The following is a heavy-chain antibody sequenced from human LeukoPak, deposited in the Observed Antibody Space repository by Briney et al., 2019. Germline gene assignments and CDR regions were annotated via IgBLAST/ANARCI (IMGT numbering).Heavy chain of an antibody. Sequence: SETLSLSCTVSGGSISISGYYWGWIRQPPGKGLEWIGYIYYSGSTNYNPSLRSRVTISVDTSKNQFSLKLSSVTAADTAVYYCARAYYYGSGIMADPWGQGTLVTVSS. CDR1: GGSISISGYY. CDR2: IYYSGST. J-gene: IGHJ5*02. V-gene: IGHV4-61*08. CDR3: ARAYYYGSGIMADP. D-gene: IGHD3-10*01.